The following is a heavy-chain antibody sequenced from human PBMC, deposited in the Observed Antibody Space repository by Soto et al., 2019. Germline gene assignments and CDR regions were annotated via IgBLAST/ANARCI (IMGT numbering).Heavy chain of an antibody. CDR3: ARGRYADPY. V-gene: IGHV3-11*05. D-gene: IGHD2-2*01. J-gene: IGHJ4*02. CDR1: GFTFSDYS. Sequence: QVQLVESGGGLVKPGGSLRLSFAASGFTFSDYSMSWIRQAPGKGLEWVSYISSTSSSTNYADSVKGRFTISRDNAKNSLSLQMNSLRVEDTAIYYCARGRYADPYWGQGTLVTVSS. CDR2: ISSTSSST.